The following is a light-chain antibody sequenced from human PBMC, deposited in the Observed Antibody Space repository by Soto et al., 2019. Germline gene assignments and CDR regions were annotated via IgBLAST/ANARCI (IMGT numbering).Light chain of an antibody. CDR3: QSYDSSLSVVV. Sequence: QSVLTQPPSVSGAPGQRVTISCTGSSSNIGAGYDVHWYQHLPGTAPKLLIYAINNRPSGVPDRFSGSRSGTSASLAITGLQAEDEADYYCQSYDSSLSVVVFGGGTKLTVL. J-gene: IGLJ2*01. CDR1: SSNIGAGYD. CDR2: AIN. V-gene: IGLV1-40*01.